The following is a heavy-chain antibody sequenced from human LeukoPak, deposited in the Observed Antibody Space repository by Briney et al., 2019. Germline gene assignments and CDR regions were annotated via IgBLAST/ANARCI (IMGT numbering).Heavy chain of an antibody. V-gene: IGHV1-2*02. CDR2: INPNSGGT. J-gene: IGHJ6*02. CDR3: AINPMSSMYYYDGMDV. Sequence: ASVKVSCKASGYTFTGYYMHWVRQAPGQGLEWMGWINPNSGGTNYAQKFQGRVTMTRDTSISTAYMELSRLRSDDTAVYYCAINPMSSMYYYDGMDVWGQGTTVTVSS. D-gene: IGHD6-6*01. CDR1: GYTFTGYY.